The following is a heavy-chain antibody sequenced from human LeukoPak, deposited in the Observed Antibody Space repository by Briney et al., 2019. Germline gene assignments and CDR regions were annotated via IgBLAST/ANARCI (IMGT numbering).Heavy chain of an antibody. D-gene: IGHD6-19*01. CDR2: IYTGGST. CDR3: ARSYSSGWASYYYYYMDV. Sequence: SETLSLTCAVYGGSFSGYYWSWIRQPAGKGLEWIGRIYTGGSTNYNPSLKSRVTMSVDTSKNQFSLKLSSVTAADTAVYYCARSYSSGWASYYYYYMDVWGKGTTVTVSS. J-gene: IGHJ6*03. V-gene: IGHV4-59*10. CDR1: GGSFSGYY.